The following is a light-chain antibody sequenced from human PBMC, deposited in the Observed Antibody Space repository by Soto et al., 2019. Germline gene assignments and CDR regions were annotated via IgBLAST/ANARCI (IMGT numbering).Light chain of an antibody. CDR1: QSVSSSY. CDR2: GAS. Sequence: EIVLTQSPGTLSLSPGERATLSCRASQSVSSSYLAWYQQKPGQAPRLLIYGASSRAIGIPDRFSGSGSGTDFTLTFSRLEPEDFAVYYCQQYGSSPALTFGGGTKVDIK. CDR3: QQYGSSPALT. J-gene: IGKJ4*01. V-gene: IGKV3-20*01.